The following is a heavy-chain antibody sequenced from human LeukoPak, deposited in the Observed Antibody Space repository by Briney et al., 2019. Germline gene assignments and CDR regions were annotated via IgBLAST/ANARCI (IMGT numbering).Heavy chain of an antibody. CDR1: GDSFTSVTDY. CDR3: AGERGEEYSSGWYKTNYFYN. CDR2: GDYSGGT. V-gene: IGHV4-39*07. Sequence: PSETLSLTCTVSGDSFTSVTDYWAWIRRPPGKGLEWIASGDYSGGTYYNPSLESRVAISADMSKNQISLKLTSVTGADTAVYYCAGERGEEYSSGWYKTNYFYNWGQGIRVTVSS. D-gene: IGHD6-19*01. J-gene: IGHJ4*02.